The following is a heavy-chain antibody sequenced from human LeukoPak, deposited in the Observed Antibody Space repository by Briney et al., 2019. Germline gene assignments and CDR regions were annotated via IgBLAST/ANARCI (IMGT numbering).Heavy chain of an antibody. D-gene: IGHD2-21*02. CDR1: GFTFSSYA. V-gene: IGHV3-30*04. CDR2: ISYDGSYK. Sequence: PGGSLRLSCAASGFTFSSYAMHWVRQAPGKGLEWVAIISYDGSYKYYADSVKGRITISRDNSKNTLYVQMKSLRAEDTAVYYCAKDFVVVPGNVNYFDYWGQGTLVTVSS. CDR3: AKDFVVVPGNVNYFDY. J-gene: IGHJ4*02.